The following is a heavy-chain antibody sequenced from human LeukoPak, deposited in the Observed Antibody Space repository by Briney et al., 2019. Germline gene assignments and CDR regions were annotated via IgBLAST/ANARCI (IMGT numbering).Heavy chain of an antibody. CDR2: IRSKANSYAT. J-gene: IGHJ4*02. D-gene: IGHD2-2*01. Sequence: GGSLRLSCAASGFTFSGSAMHWVRQASGKGLEWVGRIRSKANSYATAYAASVKGRFTISRDDSKNTAYLQMNSLKTEDTAVYYCTRSEGDRGANKVVPAATKANDYWGQGTLVTVSS. CDR3: TRSEGDRGANKVVPAATKANDY. CDR1: GFTFSGSA. V-gene: IGHV3-73*01.